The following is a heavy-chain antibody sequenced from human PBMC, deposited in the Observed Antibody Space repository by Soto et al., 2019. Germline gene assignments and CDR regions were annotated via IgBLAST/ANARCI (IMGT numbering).Heavy chain of an antibody. CDR1: GFTFSSYA. J-gene: IGHJ2*01. Sequence: EVQLLESGGGLVQPGGSLRLSCAASGFTFSSYAMSWVRXXXGXXREWVSAISGSGGSTYYADSVKGRFTISRDNSKXXXXXXXXXXXXXXXXXXXXXXXXXXSWYFDLWGRGTLVTVSS. CDR3: XXXXXXSWYFDL. V-gene: IGHV3-23*01. CDR2: ISGSGGST.